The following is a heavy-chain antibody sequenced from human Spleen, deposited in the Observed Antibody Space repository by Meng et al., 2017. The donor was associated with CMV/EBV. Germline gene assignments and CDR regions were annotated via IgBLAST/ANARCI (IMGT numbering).Heavy chain of an antibody. D-gene: IGHD6-19*01. CDR3: ARSYDSGWPPYFDY. J-gene: IGHJ4*02. CDR2: IIPLVDIT. CDR1: GDTFSTST. V-gene: IGHV1-69*02. Sequence: SVKVSCKPSGDTFSTSTISWLRLAPGQQFEWMGRIIPLVDITNYAQNFQGRVTITADKSTSTVYMNLSGLRSDDTAVYYCARSYDSGWPPYFDYWGQGTMVTV.